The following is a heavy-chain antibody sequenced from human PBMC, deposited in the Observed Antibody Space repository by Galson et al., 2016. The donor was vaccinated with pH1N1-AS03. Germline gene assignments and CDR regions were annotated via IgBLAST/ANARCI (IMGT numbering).Heavy chain of an antibody. CDR2: ITSSGGSGSTI. Sequence: LSCAASGFTFGDYYMSWIRQAPGKGLEWISCITSSGGSGSTIYYADSVKGRFTISRDNAKNSLYLQMNSLRADDTAVYFCARGWYDIWTGYLVDPFDYWGQGALVTVSS. CDR1: GFTFGDYY. D-gene: IGHD3-9*01. CDR3: ARGWYDIWTGYLVDPFDY. V-gene: IGHV3-11*01. J-gene: IGHJ4*02.